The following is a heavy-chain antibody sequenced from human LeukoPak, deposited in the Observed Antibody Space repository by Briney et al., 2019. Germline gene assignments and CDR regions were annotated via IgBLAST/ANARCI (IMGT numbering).Heavy chain of an antibody. J-gene: IGHJ4*02. CDR3: ARTKSSGWVRYYFDY. V-gene: IGHV4-39*07. CDR2: IYTSGST. Sequence: PSETLSLTCTVSGGSISSSSYYWGWIRQPPGKGLEWIGSIYTSGSTNYNPSLKSRVTMSVDTSKNQFSLKLSSVTAADTAVYYCARTKSSGWVRYYFDYWGQGTLVTVSS. D-gene: IGHD6-19*01. CDR1: GGSISSSSYY.